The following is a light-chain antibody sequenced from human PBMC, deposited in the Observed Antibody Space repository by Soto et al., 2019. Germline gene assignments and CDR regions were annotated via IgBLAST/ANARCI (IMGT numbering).Light chain of an antibody. V-gene: IGKV1-39*01. Sequence: DIQMTQSPSSLSASVGDRVTITCRASQSIGRYLNWYQQKPGKAPKLLIYGVSSLQSEVPLRFSGSGSGTDFTLTVSSLQPEDFATYYCQQSHNTPRTFGRGTKVEIK. CDR3: QQSHNTPRT. J-gene: IGKJ2*01. CDR2: GVS. CDR1: QSIGRY.